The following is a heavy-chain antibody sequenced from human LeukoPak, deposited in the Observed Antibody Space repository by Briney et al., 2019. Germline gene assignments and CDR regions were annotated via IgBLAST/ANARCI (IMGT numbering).Heavy chain of an antibody. CDR1: GGSISSGGYY. CDR3: ARVTTGGYYNC. J-gene: IGHJ4*02. D-gene: IGHD3-22*01. V-gene: IGHV4-31*03. CDR2: IYYSGST. Sequence: PSETLSLTCTVSGGSISSGGYYWSWIRQHPGKGLEWIGYIYYSGSTYYNPSLKSRVTISVDTSKNQFSLKPSSVTAADTAVYYCARVTTGGYYNCWGQGTLVTVSS.